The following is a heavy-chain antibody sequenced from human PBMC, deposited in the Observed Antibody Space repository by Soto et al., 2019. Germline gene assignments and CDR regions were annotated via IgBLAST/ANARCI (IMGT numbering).Heavy chain of an antibody. CDR2: ISWNSGSI. CDR1: GFTFDDYA. CDR3: AKDFTYYYDSSGYYDY. D-gene: IGHD3-22*01. J-gene: IGHJ4*02. V-gene: IGHV3-9*01. Sequence: EVQLVESGGGLVQPGRSLRLSCAASGFTFDDYAMHWVRQAPGNGLEWVSGISWNSGSIGYADSVKGRFTISRDNAKNSLYLQMNSLRAEDTALYYCAKDFTYYYDSSGYYDYWGQGTLVTVSS.